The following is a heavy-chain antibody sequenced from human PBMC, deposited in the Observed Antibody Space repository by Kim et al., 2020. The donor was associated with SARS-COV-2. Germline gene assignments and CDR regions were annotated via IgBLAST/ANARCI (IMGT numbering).Heavy chain of an antibody. CDR1: GFTFSSYG. CDR3: AKDSLDPFPYDSSGYYGYCQH. J-gene: IGHJ1*01. CDR2: ISYDGSNK. D-gene: IGHD3-22*01. Sequence: GGSLRLSCAASGFTFSSYGMHWVRQAPGMGLEWVAVISYDGSNKYYADSVKGRFTISRDNSKNTLYLQMNSLRAEDTAVYYCAKDSLDPFPYDSSGYYGYCQHWGQGTMVTVSS. V-gene: IGHV3-30*18.